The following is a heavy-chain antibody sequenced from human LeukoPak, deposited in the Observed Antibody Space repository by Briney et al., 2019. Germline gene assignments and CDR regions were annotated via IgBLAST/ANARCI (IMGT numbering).Heavy chain of an antibody. Sequence: SETLSLTCAVYGGSLSGYYWSWIRQPPGKGLEWIGEINHSGSTNYNPSLKSRVTISVDTSKNQFSLKLSSVTAADTAVYYCATRRPMVRGVSSYFDYWGQGTLVTVSS. CDR2: INHSGST. V-gene: IGHV4-34*01. D-gene: IGHD3-10*01. CDR1: GGSLSGYY. J-gene: IGHJ4*02. CDR3: ATRRPMVRGVSSYFDY.